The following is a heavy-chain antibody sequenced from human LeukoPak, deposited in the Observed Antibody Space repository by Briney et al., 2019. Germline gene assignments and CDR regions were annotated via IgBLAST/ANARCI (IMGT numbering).Heavy chain of an antibody. CDR3: ASGSICEYYDSGGYQTEYCQH. D-gene: IGHD3-22*01. Sequence: ASVKVSCKASGYSFIGYYMHWVRQAPGQGLEWMGWINPNRGGTNYAQKFQGRVTMTRDTSISTAYMELSRLRTDDTAVYYCASGSICEYYDSGGYQTEYCQHWGQGTLVTVSS. J-gene: IGHJ1*01. CDR1: GYSFIGYY. V-gene: IGHV1-2*02. CDR2: INPNRGGT.